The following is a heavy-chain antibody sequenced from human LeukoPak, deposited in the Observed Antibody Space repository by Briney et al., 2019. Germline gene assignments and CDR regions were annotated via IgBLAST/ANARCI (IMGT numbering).Heavy chain of an antibody. V-gene: IGHV3-30-3*01. CDR2: ISYDGSNK. CDR3: AKDLGYYDSSGYTAGDY. CDR1: GFTFSSYA. D-gene: IGHD3-22*01. J-gene: IGHJ4*02. Sequence: GRSLRLSCAASGFTFSSYAMHWVRQAPGKGLEWVAVISYDGSNKYYADSVKGRFTISRDNSKNTLYLQMNSLRAEDTAVYYCAKDLGYYDSSGYTAGDYWGQGTLVTVSS.